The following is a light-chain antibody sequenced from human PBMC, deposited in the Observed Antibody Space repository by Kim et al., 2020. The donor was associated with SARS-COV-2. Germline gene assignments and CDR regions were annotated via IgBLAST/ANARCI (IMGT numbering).Light chain of an antibody. J-gene: IGKJ1*01. Sequence: EIVMTQSPATLSVSPGERATLSCRASQSIAGSLAWYQQNPGQAPTLLIYGAATRATGIPARFSGSGSGTEFTLTISSLQSEDFAVYYCQQYNNWPLTFGQGTKVDIK. CDR1: QSIAGS. CDR3: QQYNNWPLT. CDR2: GAA. V-gene: IGKV3-15*01.